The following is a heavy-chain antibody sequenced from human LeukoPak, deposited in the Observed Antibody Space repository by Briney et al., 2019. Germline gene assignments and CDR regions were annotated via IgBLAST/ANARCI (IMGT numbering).Heavy chain of an antibody. J-gene: IGHJ6*02. CDR3: ARGRIAKVVVVHSFHYGMDV. CDR1: GGSFTDYF. Sequence: SETLSLTCDVFGGSFTDYFWTWIRQSPGKGLEWIGEINDYTGNTNYNPSLNSRVSISLEKSKNQFSLELRSVTAADTAVYYCARGRIAKVVVVHSFHYGMDVWGQGTTVTVSS. V-gene: IGHV4-34*01. CDR2: INDYTGNT. D-gene: IGHD3-22*01.